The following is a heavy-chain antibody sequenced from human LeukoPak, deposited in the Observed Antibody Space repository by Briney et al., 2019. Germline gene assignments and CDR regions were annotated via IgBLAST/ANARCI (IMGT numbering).Heavy chain of an antibody. J-gene: IGHJ6*02. CDR3: ARGRIAKVVVVHSFHYGMDV. CDR1: GGSFTDYF. Sequence: SETLSLTCDVFGGSFTDYFWTWIRQSPGKGLEWIGEINDYTGNTNYNPSLNSRVSISLEKSKNQFSLELRSVTAADTAVYYCARGRIAKVVVVHSFHYGMDVWGQGTTVTVSS. V-gene: IGHV4-34*01. CDR2: INDYTGNT. D-gene: IGHD3-22*01.